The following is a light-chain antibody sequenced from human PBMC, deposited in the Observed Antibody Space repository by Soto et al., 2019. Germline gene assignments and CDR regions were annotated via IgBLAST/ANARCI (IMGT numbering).Light chain of an antibody. V-gene: IGKV3-20*01. J-gene: IGKJ1*01. CDR1: QSVSSSH. CDR3: QQYHNSILM. CDR2: GAS. Sequence: ENVLTQSPGTLSLSPGERATLSCRASQSVSSSHLAWYQQKPGQAPRLLMYGASSRATGIPDRFSGGGPGADFTLTISRLEPEDFGVYYCQQYHNSILMFGQGTKVDIK.